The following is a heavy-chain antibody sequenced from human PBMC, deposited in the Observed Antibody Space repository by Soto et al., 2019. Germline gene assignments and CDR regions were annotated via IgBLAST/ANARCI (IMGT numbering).Heavy chain of an antibody. V-gene: IGHV3-21*01. CDR2: ISSSGRYI. CDR1: GFTFSDYR. D-gene: IGHD2-2*01. Sequence: GGSLRLSCAASGFTFSDYRMIWVRQAPGKGLEWVSSISSSGRYIYYADSVKGRFTISRDNAKNSLYLQMDSLRAEDTAVYYCARDPGYCSDTTCYGNYFDYWGQGTLVTVSS. CDR3: ARDPGYCSDTTCYGNYFDY. J-gene: IGHJ4*02.